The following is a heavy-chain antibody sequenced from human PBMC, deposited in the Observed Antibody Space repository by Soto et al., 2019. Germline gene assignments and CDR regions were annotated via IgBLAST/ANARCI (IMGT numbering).Heavy chain of an antibody. CDR3: ALSRRRPHCGGGTCYHCDS. D-gene: IGHD2-15*01. J-gene: IGHJ4*02. CDR1: GFSISADGVG. V-gene: IGHV2-5*02. CDR2: VYWDDDK. Sequence: QITLKEYGPSLVKPTQPLTLTCSCSGFSISADGVGVAWIRQPPGKAMEWLAIVYWDDDKRYSPSLKSRLTITKDTAGTKLLLTMSNVDPVDTGTYLSALSRRRPHCGGGTCYHCDSWGQGTLFTVSS.